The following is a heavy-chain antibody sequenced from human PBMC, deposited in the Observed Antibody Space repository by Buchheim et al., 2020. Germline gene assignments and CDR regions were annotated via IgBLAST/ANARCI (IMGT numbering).Heavy chain of an antibody. Sequence: QVQLVQSGAEVKKPGASLKVSCKASGYTFTGYYMHWVRQAPGQGLEWMGWITPNSGGTNYAQKFKGWVTMTRETSISTAYMELSRLRCDDTAVYYCTRGEGATTHYYYGMDVWGQGTTVTVSS. J-gene: IGHJ6*02. CDR2: ITPNSGGT. CDR1: GYTFTGYY. D-gene: IGHD1-26*01. CDR3: TRGEGATTHYYYGMDV. V-gene: IGHV1-2*04.